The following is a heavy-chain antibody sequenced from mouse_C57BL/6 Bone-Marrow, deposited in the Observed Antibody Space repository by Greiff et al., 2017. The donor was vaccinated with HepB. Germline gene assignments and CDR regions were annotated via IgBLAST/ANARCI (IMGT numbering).Heavy chain of an antibody. J-gene: IGHJ3*01. D-gene: IGHD1-1*01. Sequence: VKLMESGAELVRPGASVTLSCKASGYTFTDYEMHWVKQTPVHGLEWIGAIDPETGGTAYTQKFKGKAILTADKSSSTAYMELRSLTSEDSAVYYCTRDGSSPAWFAYWGQGTLVTVSA. CDR2: IDPETGGT. CDR1: GYTFTDYE. CDR3: TRDGSSPAWFAY. V-gene: IGHV1-15*01.